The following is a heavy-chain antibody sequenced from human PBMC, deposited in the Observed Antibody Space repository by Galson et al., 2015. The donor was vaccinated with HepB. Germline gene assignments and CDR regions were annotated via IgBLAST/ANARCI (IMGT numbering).Heavy chain of an antibody. D-gene: IGHD3-9*01. CDR2: IRYDGSNK. J-gene: IGHJ6*02. Sequence: SLRLSCAASGFTFSSYGMHWVRQAPGKGLEWVAFIRYDGSNKYYADSVKGRFTISRDNSKNTLYLQMNSLRAEDTAVYYCAKDRRYDILTGYYKGPYYYGMDVWGQGTTVTVSS. CDR1: GFTFSSYG. CDR3: AKDRRYDILTGYYKGPYYYGMDV. V-gene: IGHV3-30*02.